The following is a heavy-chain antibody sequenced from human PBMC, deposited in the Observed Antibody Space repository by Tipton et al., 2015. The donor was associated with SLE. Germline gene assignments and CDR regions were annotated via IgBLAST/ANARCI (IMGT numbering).Heavy chain of an antibody. J-gene: IGHJ2*01. CDR2: IYYSGST. CDR3: ASEGPRSYWYFDL. V-gene: IGHV4-59*08. CDR1: GGSISSHY. D-gene: IGHD1-14*01. Sequence: TLSLTCTVSGGSISSHYWSWIRQPPGKGLEWIGYIYYSGSTYYNPSLKSRVTISVDTSKNQFSLKLSSVTAADTAVYYCASEGPRSYWYFDLWGRGTLVTVSS.